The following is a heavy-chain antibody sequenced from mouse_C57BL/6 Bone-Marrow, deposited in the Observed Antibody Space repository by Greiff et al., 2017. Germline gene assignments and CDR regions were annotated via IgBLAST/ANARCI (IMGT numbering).Heavy chain of an antibody. CDR3: ARDAGYRGFAY. J-gene: IGHJ3*01. D-gene: IGHD2-2*01. Sequence: DVMLVESGGGLVQSGRSLRLSCATSGFTFSDFYMEWVRQAPGKGLEWIAASRNKANDYTTEYSASVKGRFIVSRDTSQSILYLQMNALRAEDTAIYYCARDAGYRGFAYWGQGTLVTVSA. CDR2: SRNKANDYTT. CDR1: GFTFSDFY. V-gene: IGHV7-1*01.